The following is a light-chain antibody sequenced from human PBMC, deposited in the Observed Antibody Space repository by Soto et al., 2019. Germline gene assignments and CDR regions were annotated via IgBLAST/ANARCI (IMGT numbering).Light chain of an antibody. CDR2: EVS. Sequence: QSALTQPASVSGSPGQSIAISCTGTSSDVGKYSYVSWFQQYPGNAPQLMIYEVSNRPSGVSHRFSGSKSGDTASLSICGLQGGAEADYYCSSFTTSSTGVSGGGPKRTV. CDR3: SSFTTSSTGV. V-gene: IGLV2-14*01. J-gene: IGLJ3*02. CDR1: SSDVGKYSY.